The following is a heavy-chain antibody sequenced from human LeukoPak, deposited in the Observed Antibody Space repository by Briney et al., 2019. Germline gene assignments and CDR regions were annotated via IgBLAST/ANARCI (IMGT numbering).Heavy chain of an antibody. J-gene: IGHJ4*02. CDR1: GGSISSYY. CDR3: AITNRDNFGDYYFNY. Sequence: PSETLSLTCTVSGGSISSYYWSWIRQPPGKGLEWLGYIYYSGSTDYNPSLKSRVTISVDTSKKKFSLKLSSVTAADTAVYYCAITNRDNFGDYYFNYWGQGTLVTVSS. V-gene: IGHV4-59*01. D-gene: IGHD4-17*01. CDR2: IYYSGST.